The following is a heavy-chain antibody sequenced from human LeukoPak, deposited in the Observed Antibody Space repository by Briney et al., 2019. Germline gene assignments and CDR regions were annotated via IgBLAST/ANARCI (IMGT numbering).Heavy chain of an antibody. CDR3: ARERRAWGEDF. CDR2: INPNGGNT. V-gene: IGHV1-46*01. CDR1: GYTFTGYY. J-gene: IGHJ4*02. D-gene: IGHD3-16*01. Sequence: ASVKVSCKASGYTFTGYYMHWVRQAPGQGLEWVGLINPNGGNTGYAQRFQGRGTVTTDTSTSTVFMEPNSLQSEDTAVYYCARERRAWGEDFWGQGTLVTVSS.